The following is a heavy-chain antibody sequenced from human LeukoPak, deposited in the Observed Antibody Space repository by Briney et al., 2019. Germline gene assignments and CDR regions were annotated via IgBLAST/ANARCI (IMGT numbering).Heavy chain of an antibody. CDR2: ISGSGGGT. J-gene: IGHJ6*02. Sequence: GGSLRLSCAASGFTFSSYAMSWVRQAPGKGLEWVSAISGSGGGTYYADSVKGRFTISRDNSKNTLYLQMNSLRAEDTAVYYCAKAIDCTNGVCYSDYYYYGMDVWGQGTTVTVSS. CDR3: AKAIDCTNGVCYSDYYYYGMDV. D-gene: IGHD2-8*01. V-gene: IGHV3-23*01. CDR1: GFTFSSYA.